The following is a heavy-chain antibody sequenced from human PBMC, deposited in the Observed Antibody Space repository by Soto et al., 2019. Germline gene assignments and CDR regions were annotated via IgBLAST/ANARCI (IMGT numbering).Heavy chain of an antibody. V-gene: IGHV4-59*01. Sequence: QVQLQESGPGLVKPSETLSLTCTVSGGSISSYYWSWIRQPPGKGLEWIGYIYYRGSTNYNPSLKRRVTISVDTSKNPSSLKLSSVTAADTAMYYCARFNWYFDLWGRGTLVTVSS. J-gene: IGHJ2*01. CDR2: IYYRGST. CDR1: GGSISSYY. CDR3: ARFNWYFDL.